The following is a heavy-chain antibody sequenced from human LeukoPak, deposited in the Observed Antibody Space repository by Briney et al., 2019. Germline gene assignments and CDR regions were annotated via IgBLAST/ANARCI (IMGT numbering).Heavy chain of an antibody. D-gene: IGHD4-17*01. V-gene: IGHV1-69*05. CDR2: IIPIFGTA. J-gene: IGHJ4*02. CDR3: ARSKGGGYGDHYLSPN. CDR1: GGTFSSYA. Sequence: SVKVSCKASGGTFSSYAISWVRQAPGQGLEWMGGIIPIFGTANYAQNLQGRVTVTTDTSTSTAYMELRSLRSDDTAVYYCARSKGGGYGDHYLSPNWGQGTLVTVSS.